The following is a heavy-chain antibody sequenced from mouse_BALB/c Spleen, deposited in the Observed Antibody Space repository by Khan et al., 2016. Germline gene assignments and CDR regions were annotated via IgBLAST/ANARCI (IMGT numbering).Heavy chain of an antibody. CDR3: TRVDTLGYAWFAY. CDR2: IYPGHSDA. J-gene: IGHJ3*01. CDR1: GYTLTNYW. D-gene: IGHD3-2*01. Sequence: VQLQQSGTVLARPGASVQMSCKASGYTLTNYWMHWVKQRPGQGLEWIGAIYPGHSDATYNQTFKGKAKLTAVTSTSTAYMELSSLTKEDSAVYYCTRVDTLGYAWFAYWGQGTQVTVSA. V-gene: IGHV1-5*01.